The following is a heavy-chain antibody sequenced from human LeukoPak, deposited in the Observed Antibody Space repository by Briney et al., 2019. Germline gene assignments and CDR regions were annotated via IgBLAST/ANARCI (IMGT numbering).Heavy chain of an antibody. J-gene: IGHJ4*02. Sequence: GGSLRLSCAASGFTFSSYSMNWVRQAPGKGLEWVSYISSSSSSTIYYADSVKGRFTISRDNAKNSLYLQMNSLRAEDTAVYYCASYCSSTSCYRGYFDYWGQGTLVTVSS. V-gene: IGHV3-48*01. CDR1: GFTFSSYS. D-gene: IGHD2-2*02. CDR3: ASYCSSTSCYRGYFDY. CDR2: ISSSSSSTI.